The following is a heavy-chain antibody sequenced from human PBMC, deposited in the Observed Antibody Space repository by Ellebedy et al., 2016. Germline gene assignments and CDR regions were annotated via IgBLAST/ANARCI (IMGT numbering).Heavy chain of an antibody. CDR1: GDSIGRDEYY. CDR3: ARILSNIAPFAAYIQD. D-gene: IGHD6-13*01. CDR2: IHHSETT. J-gene: IGHJ1*01. Sequence: SETLSLXXGVSGDSIGRDEYYWGWIRQPPGQGLQWIGHIHHSETTHSNVSLKSRVAISIDRAKNQFSLKLSSVTAADTAVYFCARILSNIAPFAAYIQDWGQGTLVTVSS. V-gene: IGHV4-30-4*01.